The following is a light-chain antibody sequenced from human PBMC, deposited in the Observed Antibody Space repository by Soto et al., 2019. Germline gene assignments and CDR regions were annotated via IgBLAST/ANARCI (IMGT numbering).Light chain of an antibody. J-gene: IGKJ2*01. CDR2: RAA. CDR1: QNISIY. CDR3: QPYHTYSKT. V-gene: IGKV1-5*03. Sequence: DIQMTQSPSTLSASVGDRVTITCRASQNISIYSAWYQQNPRRAPELLIYRAATLATGVPSRFSCGGSGTVFTLTISSLQPDDLANYYCQPYHTYSKTFGQGTKLEIK.